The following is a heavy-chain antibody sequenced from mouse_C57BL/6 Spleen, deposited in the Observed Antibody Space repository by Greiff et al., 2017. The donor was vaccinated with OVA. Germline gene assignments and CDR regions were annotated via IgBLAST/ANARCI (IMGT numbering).Heavy chain of an antibody. CDR1: GYTFRSYG. D-gene: IGHD1-1*01. V-gene: IGHV1-58*01. Sequence: EVKLQESGAELVRPGSSVKMSCKTSGYTFRSYGINWVKQRPGQGLEWLGHIYPGNGYTEYNEKFKGKATLTSDTSSSQAYMQLSSLTSVDSAIYFFARSGATSLYWYFDVWGTGTTVTVSS. CDR2: IYPGNGYT. CDR3: ARSGATSLYWYFDV. J-gene: IGHJ1*03.